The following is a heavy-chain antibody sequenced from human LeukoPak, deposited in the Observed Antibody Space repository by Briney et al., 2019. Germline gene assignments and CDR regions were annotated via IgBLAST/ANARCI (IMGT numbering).Heavy chain of an antibody. CDR2: IYPGDSDT. D-gene: IGHD5-24*01. J-gene: IGHJ4*02. V-gene: IGHV5-51*01. CDR1: GYSFSNNW. CDR3: ARWLQRTNFDY. Sequence: GESLKISCKGSGYSFSNNWIAWVRQMPGKGLEWMGIIYPGDSDTRYSPSFQGQVTISADKSISTAYLQWSSLKASDTAMYYCARWLQRTNFDYWGQGTLVTVSS.